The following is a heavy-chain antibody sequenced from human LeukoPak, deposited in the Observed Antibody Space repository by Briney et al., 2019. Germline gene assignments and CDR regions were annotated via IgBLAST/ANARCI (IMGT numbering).Heavy chain of an antibody. Sequence: PSETLSLTCTVSGGSISSSSYYWGWIRQPPGKGLEWIGSIYYSGSTYYNPSLKSRVTISVDTSKNQFSLKLSSVTAADTAVYYCARQGGYSYGHVGYWGQGTLVTVSS. CDR1: GGSISSSSYY. J-gene: IGHJ4*02. CDR3: ARQGGYSYGHVGY. D-gene: IGHD5-18*01. CDR2: IYYSGST. V-gene: IGHV4-39*01.